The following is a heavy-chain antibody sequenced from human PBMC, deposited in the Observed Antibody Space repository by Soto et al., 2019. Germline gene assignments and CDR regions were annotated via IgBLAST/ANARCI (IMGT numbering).Heavy chain of an antibody. CDR2: INHSGNT. D-gene: IGHD2-15*01. Sequence: LSLTCAVYGGSFSGYYWSWIRQPPGKGLEWIGEINHSGNTNYNPSLKSRVTISVDTSKNQFSLKLSSVTAADTAVYYCARGGCSGGSCYRVYYYYYGMDVWGQGTTVTVSS. J-gene: IGHJ6*02. CDR3: ARGGCSGGSCYRVYYYYYGMDV. V-gene: IGHV4-34*01. CDR1: GGSFSGYY.